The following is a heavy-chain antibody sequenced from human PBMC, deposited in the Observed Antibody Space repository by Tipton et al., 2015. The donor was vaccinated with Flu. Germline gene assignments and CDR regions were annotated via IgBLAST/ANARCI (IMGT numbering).Heavy chain of an antibody. CDR3: ARGLYGSGSYPRRYFDS. V-gene: IGHV4-38-2*02. Sequence: TLSLTCSVSGDSIGSDYFWGWIRQPPGQGLEWIGNVHRTGNPYYNPSLKSRVTISVDTSRNQFSLKLSSVTAADTAVYYCARGLYGSGSYPRRYFDSWGQGTLVTVSS. J-gene: IGHJ4*02. CDR1: GDSIGSDYF. CDR2: VHRTGNP. D-gene: IGHD3-10*01.